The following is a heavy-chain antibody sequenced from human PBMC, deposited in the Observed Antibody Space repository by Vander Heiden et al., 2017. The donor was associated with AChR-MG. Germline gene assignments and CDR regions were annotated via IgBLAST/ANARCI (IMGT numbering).Heavy chain of an antibody. J-gene: IGHJ4*02. V-gene: IGHV3-7*01. CDR3: ARERAAAIIAFDY. CDR2: IKQDGSEK. Sequence: EVQLVESGGGLVQPGGSLRLSCAASGFTFSSYWMSWVRQAPGKGLEWVANIKQDGSEKYYVDSVKGRFTISRDNAKNSLYLQMNSLRAEDTAVYYCARERAAAIIAFDYWGQGTLVTVSS. D-gene: IGHD6-13*01. CDR1: GFTFSSYW.